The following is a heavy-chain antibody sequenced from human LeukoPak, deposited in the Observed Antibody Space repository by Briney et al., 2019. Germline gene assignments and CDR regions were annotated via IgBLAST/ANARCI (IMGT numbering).Heavy chain of an antibody. CDR3: ARGNYYYYYYMDV. V-gene: IGHV3-74*03. J-gene: IGHJ6*03. CDR2: INTDGSIT. Sequence: GGSLRLSCAASGFTFSSYGMHWVRQAPGKGLVWVSRINTDGSITTYADSVKGRFTISRDNAKNTLYLQMNSLRAEDTAVYYCARGNYYYYYYMDVWGKGTTVTVSS. CDR1: GFTFSSYG. D-gene: IGHD1-1*01.